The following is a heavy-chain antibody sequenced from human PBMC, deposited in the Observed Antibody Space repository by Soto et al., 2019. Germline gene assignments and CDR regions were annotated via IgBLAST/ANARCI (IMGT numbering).Heavy chain of an antibody. Sequence: PXGALRLSCAASGFTFSSYCMHWVRQAPGKGLEWVAVIWYDGSNKYYADSVKGRFTISRDNSKNTLYLQMNSLRAEDTAVYYCARDGTWNVDGGWFDSWGQGTLVTVSS. CDR2: IWYDGSNK. CDR1: GFTFSSYC. CDR3: ARDGTWNVDGGWFDS. D-gene: IGHD1-1*01. V-gene: IGHV3-33*01. J-gene: IGHJ5*01.